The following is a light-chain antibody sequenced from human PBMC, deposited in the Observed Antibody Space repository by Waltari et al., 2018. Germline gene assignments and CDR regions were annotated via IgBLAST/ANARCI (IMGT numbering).Light chain of an antibody. CDR2: SNR. J-gene: IGLJ1*01. Sequence: QSVLTQPPSASGTPGQRVTISCFGRNSNIGSNSVNWFQQLPGPAPKLLIYSNRQRPSGVPGRLPRSKSGTSASLAISGLQPEDEADYYCAAWDDSLNGVFGPGTKVTVL. CDR3: AAWDDSLNGV. CDR1: NSNIGSNS. V-gene: IGLV1-44*01.